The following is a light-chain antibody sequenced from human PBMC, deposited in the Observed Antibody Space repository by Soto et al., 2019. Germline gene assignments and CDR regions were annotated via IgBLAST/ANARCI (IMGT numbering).Light chain of an antibody. J-gene: IGKJ1*01. Sequence: EIVLTQSPGTLSLSPGEGATLSCRASQIVSNNYLAWYQQKPGQAPRLLVYGASRRATGIPDRFSGSGSGTDFTLTISRLEPEDFAVYYCQQYGNSLPWTFGQGTKVEIE. V-gene: IGKV3-20*01. CDR1: QIVSNNY. CDR3: QQYGNSLPWT. CDR2: GAS.